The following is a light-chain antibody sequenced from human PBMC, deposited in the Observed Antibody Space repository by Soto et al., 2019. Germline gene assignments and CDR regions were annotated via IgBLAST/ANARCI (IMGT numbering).Light chain of an antibody. CDR2: GAS. V-gene: IGKV3-20*01. J-gene: IGKJ1*01. Sequence: EIVLTQSPGTLSLSPRERATLSCRASQSVSSSHLAWYQQKPGQAPRLLIYGASSRATGIPARFSGSGSGTDFTLTISRLEPEDFAVYYCQHYDSLPRTFGQGTKVEIK. CDR1: QSVSSSH. CDR3: QHYDSLPRT.